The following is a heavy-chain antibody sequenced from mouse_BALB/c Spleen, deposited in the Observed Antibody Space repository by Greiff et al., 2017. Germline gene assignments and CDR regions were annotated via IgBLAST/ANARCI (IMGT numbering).Heavy chain of an antibody. V-gene: IGHV1-4*01. Sequence: LVESGAELARPGASVKMSCKASGYTFTSYTMHWVKQRPGQGLEWIGYINPSSGYTNYNQKFKDKATLTADKSSSTAYMQLSSLTSEDSAVYYCANYGSSYGYFDVWGAGTTVTVSS. CDR1: GYTFTSYT. D-gene: IGHD1-1*01. CDR2: INPSSGYT. J-gene: IGHJ1*01. CDR3: ANYGSSYGYFDV.